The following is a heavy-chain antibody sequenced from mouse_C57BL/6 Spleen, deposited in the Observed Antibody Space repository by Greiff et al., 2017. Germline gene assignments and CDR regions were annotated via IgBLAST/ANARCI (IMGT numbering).Heavy chain of an antibody. CDR1: GYTFTSYW. D-gene: IGHD1-1*01. CDR2: IDPSDSYT. CDR3: ARACTLIATVVGYLDY. J-gene: IGHJ2*01. V-gene: IGHV1-59*01. Sequence: QVQLQQPGAELVRPGTSVKLSCKASGYTFTSYWMHWVKQRPGQGLEWIGVIDPSDSYTNYNQKFKGKATLTVDTSACTAYMQLSSLTSEDSAVYYCARACTLIATVVGYLDYWGKGTTLTVSS.